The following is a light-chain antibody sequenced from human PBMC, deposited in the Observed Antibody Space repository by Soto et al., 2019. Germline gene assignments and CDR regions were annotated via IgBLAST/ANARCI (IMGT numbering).Light chain of an antibody. V-gene: IGLV1-44*01. J-gene: IGLJ2*01. CDR2: SNN. CDR3: AAWDVSPNDVV. CDR1: SSNIGSNA. Sequence: QSVLTQPPSASGTPGQRVTITYSGSSSNIGSNAVYWYQQLPGTAPTLLIYSNNQRPSGVPDRFSGSKSGTSASLAISGLQSEDEADYYCAAWDVSPNDVVFGGGTKLTVL.